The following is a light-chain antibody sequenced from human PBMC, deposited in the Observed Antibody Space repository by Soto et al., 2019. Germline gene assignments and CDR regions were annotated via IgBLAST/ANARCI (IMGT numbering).Light chain of an antibody. Sequence: DIQMTQSPSTLSASVGDRVTVTCRASQSITTWLAWYQQKPGKAPKLMIYDVSNLESGVPSRFSASGSGTDFTLTITGLQPDAFATYSSQQYHTTPLTSGARTKVEIK. J-gene: IGKJ4*01. CDR3: QQYHTTPLT. V-gene: IGKV1-5*01. CDR2: DVS. CDR1: QSITTW.